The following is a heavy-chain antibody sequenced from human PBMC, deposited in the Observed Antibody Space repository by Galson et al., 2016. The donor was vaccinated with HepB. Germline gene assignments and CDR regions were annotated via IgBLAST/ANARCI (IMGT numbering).Heavy chain of an antibody. CDR3: ARVPYDDNSGLGYFAL. CDR2: IIPFFGTA. J-gene: IGHJ2*01. V-gene: IGHV1-69*06. Sequence: SVKVSCKASGGTFSKYAISWVRQAPGQGLEWMGGIIPFFGTANYAPKFQGRVTITADKSTITAYMEMSSLRAEDTAVYYGARVPYDDNSGLGYFALWGRGTLVTVSS. D-gene: IGHD3-22*01. CDR1: GGTFSKYA.